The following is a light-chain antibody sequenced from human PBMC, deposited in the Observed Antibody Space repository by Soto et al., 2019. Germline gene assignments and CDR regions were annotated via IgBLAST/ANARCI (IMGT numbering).Light chain of an antibody. CDR3: QQCGGAPRFS. V-gene: IGKV3-20*01. Sequence: EIVLTQSPATLSLSPGERATLSCTASQSVTTSCLAWYQRKPGQAPRLLIHTTSTRGTDIPDRFSGSGSGTDFTVTIGRLQPEDFAVYYCQQCGGAPRFSVGPGTRVDI. J-gene: IGKJ3*01. CDR1: QSVTTSC. CDR2: TTS.